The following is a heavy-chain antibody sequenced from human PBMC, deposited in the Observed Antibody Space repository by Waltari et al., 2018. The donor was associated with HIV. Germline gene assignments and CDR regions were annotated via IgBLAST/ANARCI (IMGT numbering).Heavy chain of an antibody. J-gene: IGHJ4*02. CDR2: IAYDGTNK. D-gene: IGHD1-1*01. V-gene: IGHV3-30*10. CDR3: AKSVNSAWNDFVG. CDR1: GFIFTYYA. Sequence: QVHLVESGGGVVQPGRSLRLSCGTSGFIFTYYAMHWVRQAPGKGFEWVAVIAYDGTNKYYTDSVKGRFTISRYNSKNTLSLQMNSLRPEDTAIYYCAKSVNSAWNDFVGWGQGTLVIVSS.